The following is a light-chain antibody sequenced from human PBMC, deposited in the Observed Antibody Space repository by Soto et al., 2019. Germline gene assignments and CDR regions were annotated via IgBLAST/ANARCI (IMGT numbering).Light chain of an antibody. CDR1: QSVSTN. V-gene: IGKV3D-15*01. J-gene: IGKJ3*01. CDR2: HAS. CDR3: QQYNNWPPPT. Sequence: EIVMTQSPATLSVSPGERATLSCRSSQSVSTNLAWYQQKPGQAPRLLIYHASTRAAGIPARFSGSGSGTEFTLTISSLQSEDFAVYYCQQYNNWPPPTFGPGTKVDIK.